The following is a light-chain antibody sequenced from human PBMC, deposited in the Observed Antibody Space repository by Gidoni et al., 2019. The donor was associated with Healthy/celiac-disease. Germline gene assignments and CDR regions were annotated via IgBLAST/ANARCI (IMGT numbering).Light chain of an antibody. CDR3: QQYNREWT. CDR2: KAS. J-gene: IGKJ1*01. V-gene: IGKV1-5*03. CDR1: QSISSW. Sequence: DIQMTQSPSTLSASVGDRVTITCRASQSISSWLAWYQQKPGKAPKLLIYKASSLESGVPSVFSGSGSGTEFTLTISSLQPDDFATYYCQQYNREWTFGQGTKVEIK.